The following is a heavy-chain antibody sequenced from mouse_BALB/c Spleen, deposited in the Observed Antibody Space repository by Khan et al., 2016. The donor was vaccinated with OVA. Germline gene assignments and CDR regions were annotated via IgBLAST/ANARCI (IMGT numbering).Heavy chain of an antibody. V-gene: IGHV2-6-1*01. J-gene: IGHJ4*01. Sequence: QVQLQQSGPGLVAPSQSLSITCTLSGFSLTNYGVHWVRQPPGKGLEWLVVIWRDGSTTYNSDLKSRLTIRKDNSKSQVFLKMNSLQTDDTAMYFCARQPYYHYNIMDYWSQGTSVTVTS. CDR1: GFSLTNYG. CDR2: IWRDGST. CDR3: ARQPYYHYNIMDY. D-gene: IGHD2-10*01.